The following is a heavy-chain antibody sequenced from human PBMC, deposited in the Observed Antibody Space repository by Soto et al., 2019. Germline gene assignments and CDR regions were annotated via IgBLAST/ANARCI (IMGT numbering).Heavy chain of an antibody. CDR3: AREAGYHYGSGSLFVY. J-gene: IGHJ4*01. V-gene: IGHV4-30-2*01. CDR1: GGSMRSGDYS. D-gene: IGHD3-10*01. Sequence: PSETLSLTCAVSGGSMRSGDYSWSWIRQPPGKGLEWIGYIYYSGNTYYNPSLKSRVTISVDRSKNQFSLKLSSVTAAETAVYYCAREAGYHYGSGSLFVYGDQGILVNVSS. CDR2: IYYSGNT.